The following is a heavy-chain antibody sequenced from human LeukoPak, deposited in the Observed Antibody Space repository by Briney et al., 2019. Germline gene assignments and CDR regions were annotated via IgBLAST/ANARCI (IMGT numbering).Heavy chain of an antibody. Sequence: GGSLRLSCAASGFTFSRYSMNWVRQAPGKGLEWVSSISISSNYIYYADSVKGRFTISRDNAKNSLYLQMNSLRAEDTAVYYCASLVASYYDFWSGYDAFDIWGQGTMVTVSS. D-gene: IGHD3-3*01. V-gene: IGHV3-21*01. CDR1: GFTFSRYS. J-gene: IGHJ3*02. CDR2: ISISSNYI. CDR3: ASLVASYYDFWSGYDAFDI.